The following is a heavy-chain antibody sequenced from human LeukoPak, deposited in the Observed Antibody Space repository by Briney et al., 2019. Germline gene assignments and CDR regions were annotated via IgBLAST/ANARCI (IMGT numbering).Heavy chain of an antibody. Sequence: SETLSLTCAVYGGSFSGYYWSWIRQPPGKGLEWMGEINHSGSTNYNPDIKSRVTISVDATNNQFSRQLSSVTAADTAVYYCARDYLHTYYDFWSGYRGVWFDPWGQGTLVTVSS. CDR3: ARDYLHTYYDFWSGYRGVWFDP. CDR1: GGSFSGYY. V-gene: IGHV4-34*01. J-gene: IGHJ5*02. D-gene: IGHD3-3*01. CDR2: INHSGST.